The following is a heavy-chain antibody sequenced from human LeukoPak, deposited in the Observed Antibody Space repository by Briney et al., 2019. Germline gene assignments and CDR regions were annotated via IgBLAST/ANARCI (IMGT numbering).Heavy chain of an antibody. J-gene: IGHJ6*02. D-gene: IGHD3-10*01. CDR3: AKYRPGTYYRGPGMDV. V-gene: IGHV3-23*01. Sequence: GGSLRLSCAASGFTFSSYAMSWVRQAPGKGLEWVSATGGDGSRTFYADFVKGQFTISRDNSKNTLYLRVDSLRAEDTAVYYCAKYRPGTYYRGPGMDVWGQGTTVTVSS. CDR2: TGGDGSRT. CDR1: GFTFSSYA.